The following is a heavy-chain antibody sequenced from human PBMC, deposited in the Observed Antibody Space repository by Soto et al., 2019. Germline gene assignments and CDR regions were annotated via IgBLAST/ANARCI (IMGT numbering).Heavy chain of an antibody. CDR3: ARDGSAYYDILTGYHL. J-gene: IGHJ4*02. V-gene: IGHV1-69*13. D-gene: IGHD3-9*01. CDR2: IIPIFGTA. CDR1: GGTFSSYA. Sequence: GASVKVSCKASGGTFSSYAISWVRQAPGQGLEWMGGIIPIFGTANYAQKFQGRVTITADESTSTAYMELSSLRSEDTAVYYCARDGSAYYDILTGYHLWGQGTLVTSPQ.